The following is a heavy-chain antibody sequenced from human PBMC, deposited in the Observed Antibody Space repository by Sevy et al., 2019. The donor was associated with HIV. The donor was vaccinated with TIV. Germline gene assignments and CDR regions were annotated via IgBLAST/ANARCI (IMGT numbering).Heavy chain of an antibody. J-gene: IGHJ4*02. D-gene: IGHD7-27*01. CDR2: INTDGSVT. CDR1: EFTFSTYW. Sequence: GGSLRLSCTSPEFTFSTYWMHWVRQVPGKGLVWVSHINTDGSVTHYADSVKGRFTIYRDNVKSTVYLQMNSLRVEETAVYYCARALGNWGGLWGRGTLVTVSS. V-gene: IGHV3-74*01. CDR3: ARALGNWGGL.